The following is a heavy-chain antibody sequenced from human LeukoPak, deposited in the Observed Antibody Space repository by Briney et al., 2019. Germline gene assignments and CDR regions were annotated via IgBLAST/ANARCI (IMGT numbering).Heavy chain of an antibody. CDR2: VSSNGAST. D-gene: IGHD6-13*01. J-gene: IGHJ4*02. V-gene: IGHV3-23*01. CDR3: AKRGSVGTLGHFDY. CDR1: GFTFSSYA. Sequence: GGSLRLSCAASGFTFSSYAMSWVRQAPGKGLEWVSGVSSNGASTYYVDSVKGRFTISRDNSKNTLFLQMNSLRAEDTAVYYCAKRGSVGTLGHFDYWGQGTLVTVSS.